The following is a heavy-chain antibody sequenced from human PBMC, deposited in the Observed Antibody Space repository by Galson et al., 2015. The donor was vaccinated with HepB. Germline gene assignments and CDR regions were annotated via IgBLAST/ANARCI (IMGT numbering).Heavy chain of an antibody. J-gene: IGHJ4*02. D-gene: IGHD3-22*01. CDR2: IYTSGST. V-gene: IGHV4-4*07. Sequence: ETLSLTCTASGGSISSYYWSWIRQPAGKGLEWIGRIYTSGSTNYNPSLKSRVTMSVDTSKNQFSLKLSSVTAADTAVYYCARVTVGYYDSSGYYYVYFDYWGQGTLVTVSS. CDR3: ARVTVGYYDSSGYYYVYFDY. CDR1: GGSISSYY.